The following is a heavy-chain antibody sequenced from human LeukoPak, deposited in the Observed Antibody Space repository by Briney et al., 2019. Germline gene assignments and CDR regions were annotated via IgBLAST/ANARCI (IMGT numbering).Heavy chain of an antibody. CDR3: ARSIAAAGTRSFDY. D-gene: IGHD6-13*01. CDR1: GFTVSSNY. CDR2: IYSGGST. J-gene: IGHJ4*02. V-gene: IGHV3-53*04. Sequence: GGSLRLSCAASGFTVSSNYMSWVRQAPGKGLEWVSVIYSGGSTYYADSVKGRFTISRHNSKNTLYLQMNSLRAEDTAVYYCARSIAAAGTRSFDYWGQGTLVTVSS.